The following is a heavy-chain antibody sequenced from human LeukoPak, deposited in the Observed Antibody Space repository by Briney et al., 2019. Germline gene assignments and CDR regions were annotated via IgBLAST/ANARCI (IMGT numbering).Heavy chain of an antibody. Sequence: ASVKVSCKASGYTFTAYHMHWLRQAPGQGLEWVGRINPNNGDTYYAQKFQGRVTMTRDTSISTAYMELSRLRSDDTAVYYCASNIGYYGSGSYGHWYFDLWGRGTLVTVSS. D-gene: IGHD3-10*01. CDR3: ASNIGYYGSGSYGHWYFDL. CDR1: GYTFTAYH. J-gene: IGHJ2*01. CDR2: INPNNGDT. V-gene: IGHV1-2*06.